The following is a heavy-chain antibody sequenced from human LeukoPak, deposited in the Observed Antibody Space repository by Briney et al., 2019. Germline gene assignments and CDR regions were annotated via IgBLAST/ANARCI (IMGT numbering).Heavy chain of an antibody. J-gene: IGHJ4*02. Sequence: SETLSLTCTVSGGSISSSSYYWGLIRQPPGKGLEWIGSSYYSGSTYYNPSLKSRVTISVDTSKNQFSLKLSSVTAADTAVYYCARPSRGYSSSWYPDYFDYWGQGTLVTVSS. D-gene: IGHD6-13*01. CDR1: GGSISSSSYY. CDR2: SYYSGST. CDR3: ARPSRGYSSSWYPDYFDY. V-gene: IGHV4-39*01.